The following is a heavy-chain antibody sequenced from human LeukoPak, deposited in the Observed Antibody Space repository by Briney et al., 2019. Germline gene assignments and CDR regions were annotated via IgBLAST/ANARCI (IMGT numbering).Heavy chain of an antibody. V-gene: IGHV4-59*01. J-gene: IGHJ4*02. Sequence: PSETLSLTXTVSGGSISSYYWSWIRQPPGKGLEWIGYIYYSGSTNYNPSLKSRVTISVDTSKNQFSLKLSSVTAADTAVYYCARGREYYDSSGYSSWGQGTLSPSPQ. CDR3: ARGREYYDSSGYSS. CDR2: IYYSGST. D-gene: IGHD3-22*01. CDR1: GGSISSYY.